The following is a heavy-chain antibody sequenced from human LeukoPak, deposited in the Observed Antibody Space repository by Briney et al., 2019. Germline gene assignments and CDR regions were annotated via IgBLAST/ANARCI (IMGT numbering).Heavy chain of an antibody. D-gene: IGHD3-3*01. Sequence: GASVKVSCKASGYTFTGYYMHWVRQAPGQGLEWMGWINPNSGGTNYAQEFQGRVTMTRDTSISTAYMELSRLRSDDTAVYYCARDNRDFWSGYFDPWGQGTLVTVSS. CDR1: GYTFTGYY. V-gene: IGHV1-2*02. CDR3: ARDNRDFWSGYFDP. CDR2: INPNSGGT. J-gene: IGHJ5*02.